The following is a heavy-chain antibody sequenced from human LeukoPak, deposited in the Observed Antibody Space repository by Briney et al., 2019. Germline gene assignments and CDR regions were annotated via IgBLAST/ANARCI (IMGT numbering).Heavy chain of an antibody. CDR1: GFSITSGYF. J-gene: IGHJ6*03. Sequence: SETLSLTCSVSGFSITSGYFWAWIRQTPGKGLEWIGSIYHSGTTYYNPSLKSRVTMSLDTSKNHFSLNLSSVTAADTAVYYCARSTPYCSSTSCYRREYYYYMDVWGKGTTVTVSS. CDR2: IYHSGTT. V-gene: IGHV4-38-2*02. D-gene: IGHD2-2*02. CDR3: ARSTPYCSSTSCYRREYYYYMDV.